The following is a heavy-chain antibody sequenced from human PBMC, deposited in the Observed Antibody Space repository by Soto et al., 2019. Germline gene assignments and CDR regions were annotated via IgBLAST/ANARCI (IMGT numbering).Heavy chain of an antibody. CDR3: ARGNYYDLYYFDY. D-gene: IGHD3-22*01. J-gene: IGHJ4*02. CDR2: IYYSGST. V-gene: IGHV4-39*01. Sequence: PSLTCTVSGGSISSSSYYWGWIRQPPGKGLEWIGSIYYSGSTYYNPSLKSRVTISVDTSKNQFSLKLSSVTAADTAVYYCARGNYYDLYYFDYWGQGTLVTVS. CDR1: GGSISSSSYY.